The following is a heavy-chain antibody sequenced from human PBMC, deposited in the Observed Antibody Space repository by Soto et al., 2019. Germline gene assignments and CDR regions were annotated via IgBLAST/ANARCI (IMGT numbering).Heavy chain of an antibody. CDR1: GFTFSGYA. V-gene: IGHV3-30*14. CDR3: ARGGIPPGYGLDV. J-gene: IGHJ6*02. CDR2: LSFHGRDE. D-gene: IGHD6-13*01. Sequence: GGSLRLSCAASGFTFSGYAFHWVRQAPGKGLEWVALLSFHGRDESYVDSVRGRFTISRDDAENSLYLQMNNLKAGDTAVYYCARGGIPPGYGLDVWGQGTTVTVSS.